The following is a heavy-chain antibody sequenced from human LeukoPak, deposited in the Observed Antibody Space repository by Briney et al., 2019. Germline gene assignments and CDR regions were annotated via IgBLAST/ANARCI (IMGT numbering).Heavy chain of an antibody. J-gene: IGHJ6*03. D-gene: IGHD3-10*01. CDR3: ARDFFTRGGYYYYYYMDV. Sequence: ASVKVSCKASGYTFTSYGISWVRQAPGQGLEWMGWISAHNGNTNYAQKLQGRVTMTTDTSTSTAYMELRSLRSDDTAVYYCARDFFTRGGYYYYYYMDVWGKGTTVTVSS. CDR1: GYTFTSYG. V-gene: IGHV1-18*01. CDR2: ISAHNGNT.